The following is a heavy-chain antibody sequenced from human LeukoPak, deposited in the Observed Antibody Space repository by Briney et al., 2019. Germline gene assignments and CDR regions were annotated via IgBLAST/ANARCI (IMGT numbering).Heavy chain of an antibody. CDR3: ARDGEGDEGWDY. CDR1: GVSVIPHY. V-gene: IGHV4-59*02. J-gene: IGHJ4*02. Sequence: SETLSLTCTVPGVSVIPHYWGWIRQSPGKGLEWIGHISYSGSNYNPSLKSRGTMSLATSKTTFSLWLNSVTAADTALYFCARDGEGDEGWDYWSQGTPVTVSS. D-gene: IGHD2-15*01. CDR2: ISYSGS.